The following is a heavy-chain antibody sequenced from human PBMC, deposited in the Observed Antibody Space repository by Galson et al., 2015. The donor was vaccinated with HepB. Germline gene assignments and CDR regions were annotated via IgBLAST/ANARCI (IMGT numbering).Heavy chain of an antibody. CDR2: INHSGST. CDR3: ARVVYYGFGDGFGT. J-gene: IGHJ5*02. Sequence: LSLTCAFYGGSLSAYYWSWIRQAPGKGLEWIGEINHSGSTNYNPSRRRRVTISLDTSKNRFSLKLSAVTAADTAVYYCARVVYYGFGDGFGTWGQGTLVTVSS. V-gene: IGHV4-34*01. D-gene: IGHD3-3*01. CDR1: GGSLSAYY.